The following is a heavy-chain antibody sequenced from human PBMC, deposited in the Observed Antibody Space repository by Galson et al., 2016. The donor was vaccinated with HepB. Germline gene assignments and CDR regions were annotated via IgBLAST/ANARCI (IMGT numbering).Heavy chain of an antibody. CDR2: IYYSGST. CDR1: GGSISSSTYY. J-gene: IGHJ5*02. V-gene: IGHV4-39*01. D-gene: IGHD6-13*01. Sequence: SETLSLTCTVSGGSISSSTYYWGWIRQPPGKGLEWIGRIYYSGSTFYNPSLKSRATISVDTSKNQFSLKLSSVTAADTAVYYCARQKLYSNSWYILYWFDPWGQGTLVTVSS. CDR3: ARQKLYSNSWYILYWFDP.